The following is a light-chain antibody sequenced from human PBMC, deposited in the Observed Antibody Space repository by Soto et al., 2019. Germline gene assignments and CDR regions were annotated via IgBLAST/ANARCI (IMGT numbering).Light chain of an antibody. V-gene: IGKV3-11*01. CDR3: QQYSASPRT. CDR2: DAS. CDR1: QSVSSY. Sequence: EIVFTQSPSPLSLSPGERATLSCRASQSVSSYLAWYQQKPGQAPRLLIYDASNRATGIPARFSGSGSGTDFTLTITRLEPEDFAVYYCQQYSASPRTFGQGTKVDI. J-gene: IGKJ1*01.